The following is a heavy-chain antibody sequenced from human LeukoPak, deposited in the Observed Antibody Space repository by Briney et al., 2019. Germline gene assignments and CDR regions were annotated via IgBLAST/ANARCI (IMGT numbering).Heavy chain of an antibody. CDR2: IYPGDSDT. Sequence: PGEFLKISCKGSGYNFANYWIGWVRQMPGKGLEYMGIIYPGDSDTKYSPSFQGQVTISADKSINTAYLHWRSLKASDTAMYYCARWFYDSRSSTNWFDPWGQGTLVTVSS. D-gene: IGHD5/OR15-5a*01. V-gene: IGHV5-51*01. CDR3: ARWFYDSRSSTNWFDP. J-gene: IGHJ5*02. CDR1: GYNFANYW.